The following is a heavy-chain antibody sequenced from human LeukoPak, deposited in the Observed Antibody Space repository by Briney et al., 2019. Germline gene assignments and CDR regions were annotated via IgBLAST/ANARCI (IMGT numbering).Heavy chain of an antibody. CDR2: INSDGRST. Sequence: GGSLRLSCVASGFTFSRYWMHWVRQAPGKGLVWVSRINSDGRSTDYADSVKGRFSISRDNAENTLYLQMNSLRVEDTAVYYCVRGADTGYSSDSWGQGTLVTVSS. CDR3: VRGADTGYSSDS. CDR1: GFTFSRYW. D-gene: IGHD3-9*01. J-gene: IGHJ4*02. V-gene: IGHV3-74*01.